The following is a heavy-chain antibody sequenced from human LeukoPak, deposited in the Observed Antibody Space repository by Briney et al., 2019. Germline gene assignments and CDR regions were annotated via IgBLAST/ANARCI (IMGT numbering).Heavy chain of an antibody. CDR2: IYHSGST. CDR1: GGSISSGGYY. J-gene: IGHJ5*02. D-gene: IGHD2-2*01. Sequence: SQTLSLTCIVSGGSISSGGYYWSWIRQPPGKGLEWIGYIYHSGSTYYNPSLKSRVTISVDRSKNQFSLKLSSVTAADTAVYYCARAPGVPAGGFDPWGQGTLVTVSS. V-gene: IGHV4-30-2*01. CDR3: ARAPGVPAGGFDP.